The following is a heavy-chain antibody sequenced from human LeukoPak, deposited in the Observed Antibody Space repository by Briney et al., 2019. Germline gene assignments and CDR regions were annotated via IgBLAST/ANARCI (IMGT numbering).Heavy chain of an antibody. CDR2: ISGSGGST. Sequence: GRSLRLSCAASGFTFSSYAMSWVRQAPGKGLEWVSAISGSGGSTYYADSVKGRFTISRDNSKNTLYLQMNSLRAEDTAVYYCAKAPIAAAATPYYFDYWGQGTLVTVSS. J-gene: IGHJ4*02. V-gene: IGHV3-23*01. CDR1: GFTFSSYA. D-gene: IGHD6-13*01. CDR3: AKAPIAAAATPYYFDY.